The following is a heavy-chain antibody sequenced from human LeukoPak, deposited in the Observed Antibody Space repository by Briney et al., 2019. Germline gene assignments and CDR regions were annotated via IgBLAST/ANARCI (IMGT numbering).Heavy chain of an antibody. CDR1: GFTFSSYS. CDR3: ARDVKLQAFDV. Sequence: PGGSLRLSCAASGFTFSSYSMNWVRQAPGKGLEWVSSISSSSSYRYYADSVKGRFTISRDNANNSLYLQMNSLRAEDTAVCYCARDVKLQAFDVWGQGTMVTVSS. J-gene: IGHJ3*01. CDR2: ISSSSSYR. V-gene: IGHV3-21*01.